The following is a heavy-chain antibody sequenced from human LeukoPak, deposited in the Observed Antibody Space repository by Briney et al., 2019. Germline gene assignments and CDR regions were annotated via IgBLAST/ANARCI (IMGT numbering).Heavy chain of an antibody. V-gene: IGHV4-34*01. CDR3: ARERVVSDYNWFDP. D-gene: IGHD6-25*01. CDR2: VNRVGYT. Sequence: SETLSLTCAVHGASFAGYSWSWIRQSPGKGLEWIGEVNRVGYTIYNPSLKSRVNISIDTSTTQLSLRLSSVTVADTAVYFCARERVVSDYNWFDPWGQGTLVTDSS. J-gene: IGHJ5*02. CDR1: GASFAGYS.